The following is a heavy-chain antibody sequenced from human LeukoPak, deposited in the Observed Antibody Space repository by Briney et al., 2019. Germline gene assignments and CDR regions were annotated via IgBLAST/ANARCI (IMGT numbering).Heavy chain of an antibody. J-gene: IGHJ5*02. D-gene: IGHD3-10*01. V-gene: IGHV4-59*01. CDR3: ARVGASGNYLHWFDP. Sequence: PSETLSLTCTVTGGSISRYSWSWIRQPPGKGLEWIGYIYYSGSTNYNPSLKSRVTISVDTSKDQFSLKLSSVTAADTAVYYCARVGASGNYLHWFDPWGQGTLVTVSS. CDR2: IYYSGST. CDR1: GGSISRYS.